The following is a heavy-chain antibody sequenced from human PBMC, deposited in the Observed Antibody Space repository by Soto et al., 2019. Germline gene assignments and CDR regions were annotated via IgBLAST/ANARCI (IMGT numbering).Heavy chain of an antibody. CDR2: INPSGIT. V-gene: IGHV4-34*01. CDR1: GGSFSGYF. D-gene: IGHD1-20*01. CDR3: VRGPYNYNPRYFDY. J-gene: IGHJ4*02. Sequence: SETLSLTCTVSGGSFSGYFWTWIRQPPGKGLEWLAEINPSGITNYNPSVESRVSMSVDTSKNQFSLRLYSVTAADTAVYYCVRGPYNYNPRYFDYWGQGTLVTVSS.